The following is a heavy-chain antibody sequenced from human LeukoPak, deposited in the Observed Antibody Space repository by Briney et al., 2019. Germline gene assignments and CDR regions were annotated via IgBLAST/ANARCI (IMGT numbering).Heavy chain of an antibody. CDR2: ISWNSGSI. CDR1: GFTFDDYA. V-gene: IGHV3-9*01. CDR3: AKDRYMGIAAAANYFDY. J-gene: IGHJ4*02. D-gene: IGHD6-13*01. Sequence: GGSLRLSCAASGFTFDDYAMHWVRQAPGKGLEWVSGISWNSGSIGYADSVKGRFTISRDNAKNSLYLQMNSLRAEDTALYYCAKDRYMGIAAAANYFDYWGQGTLVTDSS.